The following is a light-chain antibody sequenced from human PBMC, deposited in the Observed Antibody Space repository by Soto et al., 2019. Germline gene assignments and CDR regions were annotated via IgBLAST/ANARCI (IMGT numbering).Light chain of an antibody. CDR1: QSVSSD. CDR3: QQYGSSPT. J-gene: IGKJ4*01. CDR2: GAS. Sequence: DIVVTQSPATLSVSPGDRATLSCRASQSVSSDLAWYQQKPGQAPRILFYGASNRATGIPDRFSGSGSGTDFTLRISRLEPEDSAVYYCQQYGSSPTFGGGTKVDIK. V-gene: IGKV3-20*01.